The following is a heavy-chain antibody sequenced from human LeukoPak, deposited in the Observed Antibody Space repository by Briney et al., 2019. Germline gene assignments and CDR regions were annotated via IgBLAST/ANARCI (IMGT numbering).Heavy chain of an antibody. D-gene: IGHD2-2*01. CDR2: LNPSGGST. Sequence: ASVKVSCKASGFTXTSYYFHWVRQAPGQGLDWMGILNPSGGSTTYAQRFQGRVTMNRDTSTSTVYMELSSLRSGDTAVYYCARSTVVEPGDMEGAFDIWGQGTMVTVSS. V-gene: IGHV1-46*01. CDR3: ARSTVVEPGDMEGAFDI. J-gene: IGHJ3*02. CDR1: GFTXTSYY.